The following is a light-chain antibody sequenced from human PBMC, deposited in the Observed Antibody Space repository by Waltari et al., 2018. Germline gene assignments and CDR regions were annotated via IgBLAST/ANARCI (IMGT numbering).Light chain of an antibody. CDR3: QQSYSTPLT. J-gene: IGKJ4*01. Sequence: DIQMTQSPSPLSASVGVRATINCRASQSISSYLNWYQQKPGKAPKLLIYAASSLQSGVPSRFSGSGSGTDFTLTISSLQPEEFATYYCQQSYSTPLTFGGGTKVEIK. CDR2: AAS. CDR1: QSISSY. V-gene: IGKV1-39*01.